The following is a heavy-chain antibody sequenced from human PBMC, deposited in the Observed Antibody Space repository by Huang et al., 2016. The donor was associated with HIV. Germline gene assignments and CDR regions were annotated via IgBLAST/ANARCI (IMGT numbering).Heavy chain of an antibody. J-gene: IGHJ3*02. CDR1: GGTFTGYF. Sequence: VQLQQWGASLLKPSETLSLTCAVSGGTFTGYFWGWVRQAPGKGLEWIAEIKQSGTPPYNPSLTSGVGMSVDVSNNQFSLSLKSVTAADTAVYFCVRCPGYYFEPSRYFDAFDIWGPGTMVTVS. CDR2: IKQSGTP. V-gene: IGHV4-34*02. CDR3: VRCPGYYFEPSRYFDAFDI. D-gene: IGHD3-22*01.